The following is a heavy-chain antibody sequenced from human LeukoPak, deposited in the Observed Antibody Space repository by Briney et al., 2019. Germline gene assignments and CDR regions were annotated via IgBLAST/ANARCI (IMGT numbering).Heavy chain of an antibody. V-gene: IGHV3-23*01. CDR3: ARRRDSGSLQHFDY. CDR2: ISRTGGST. D-gene: IGHD1-26*01. Sequence: GGSLRLSCAASGFDFSSYGMTWVRQAPGKGLEWVSAISRTGGSTYYADSVKGRLTISRDNFKNTVYLQMNSLRAEDTAVYYCARRRDSGSLQHFDYWGQGTLVTVSS. J-gene: IGHJ4*02. CDR1: GFDFSSYG.